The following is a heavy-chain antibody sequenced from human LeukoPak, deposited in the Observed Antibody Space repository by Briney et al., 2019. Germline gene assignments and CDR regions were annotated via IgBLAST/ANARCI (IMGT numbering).Heavy chain of an antibody. J-gene: IGHJ4*02. CDR1: GGSIRSGDYY. CDR3: ARDRTTYSGSYTDY. D-gene: IGHD1-26*01. V-gene: IGHV4-30-4*01. Sequence: SQTLSLTRTVSGGSIRSGDYYWSWIRQPPGKGLDWIGYIYYSGSTYYNPSLKSRVIISVDTSKNQFSLKLSSVTAADTAVYYCARDRTTYSGSYTDYWGQGTLVTVSS. CDR2: IYYSGST.